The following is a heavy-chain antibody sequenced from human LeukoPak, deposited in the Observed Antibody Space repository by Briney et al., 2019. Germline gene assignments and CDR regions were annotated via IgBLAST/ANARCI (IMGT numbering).Heavy chain of an antibody. CDR3: ARYNGGSYKAYDF. Sequence: GGSLRLSCAASGFTFSSYWMTWVRQAPGKGLEWVANIKQDGSDKYYADSVKGRFTISRDNAKNSLYLQMNSLRAEDTAVYYRARYNGGSYKAYDFWGQGTLVTVSS. V-gene: IGHV3-7*04. D-gene: IGHD1-26*01. J-gene: IGHJ4*02. CDR1: GFTFSSYW. CDR2: IKQDGSDK.